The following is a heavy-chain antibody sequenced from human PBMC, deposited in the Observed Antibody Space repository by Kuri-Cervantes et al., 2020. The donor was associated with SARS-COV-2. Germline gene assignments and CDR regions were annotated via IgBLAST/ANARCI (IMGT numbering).Heavy chain of an antibody. Sequence: GESLKSSCVASGFTFNDYAVSWVRQAPGKGLEWVSGISASGGSTYYADSVKGRLTISRDNSKNTAFLQMNSLSPEDTAVYYCAKGGATGYYTYYYMDAWGKGTTVTVSS. CDR2: ISASGGST. CDR1: GFTFNDYA. CDR3: AKGGATGYYTYYYMDA. J-gene: IGHJ6*03. D-gene: IGHD3/OR15-3a*01. V-gene: IGHV3-23*01.